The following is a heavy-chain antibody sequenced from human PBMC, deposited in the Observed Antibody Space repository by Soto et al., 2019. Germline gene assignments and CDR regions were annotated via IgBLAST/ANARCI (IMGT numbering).Heavy chain of an antibody. V-gene: IGHV3-7*01. Sequence: GGSLRLSCAASGFTFSSYWMSWVRQAPGKGLEWVANIKQDGSEKYYVDSVKGRFTISRDNAKNSLYLQMNSLRAEDTAVYYCARALPYGDYVDRTNNWFDPWGQGTLVTV. D-gene: IGHD4-17*01. J-gene: IGHJ5*02. CDR2: IKQDGSEK. CDR1: GFTFSSYW. CDR3: ARALPYGDYVDRTNNWFDP.